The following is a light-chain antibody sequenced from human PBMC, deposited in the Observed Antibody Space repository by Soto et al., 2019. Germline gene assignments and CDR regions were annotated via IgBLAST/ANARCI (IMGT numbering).Light chain of an antibody. CDR1: QSVISSC. V-gene: IGKV3-20*01. CDR2: AAS. CDR3: QQDDSSPIT. J-gene: IGKJ5*01. Sequence: VCSRSPSPLSLSPSSRSPLSCRTSQSVISSCLAWYQQKPGQAPSLLIYAASRRESGIPYRFSGSGSGTDFTLTISRLEPEDFAVYYCQQDDSSPITFGQGTRLEIK.